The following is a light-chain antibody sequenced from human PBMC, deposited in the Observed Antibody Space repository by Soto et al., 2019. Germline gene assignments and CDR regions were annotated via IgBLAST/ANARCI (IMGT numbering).Light chain of an antibody. CDR1: SSNIGSNT. CDR3: AAWDDSLNGRYV. Sequence: QSVLTQPPSASGTPGQRVTISCSGSSSNIGSNTVNWYQQLPGTAPKLLISTNNQRPSGVPDRFSGSKSGTSASLAISGLQSDDEADYYCAAWDDSLNGRYVFGTGTKVTVL. CDR2: TNN. J-gene: IGLJ1*01. V-gene: IGLV1-44*01.